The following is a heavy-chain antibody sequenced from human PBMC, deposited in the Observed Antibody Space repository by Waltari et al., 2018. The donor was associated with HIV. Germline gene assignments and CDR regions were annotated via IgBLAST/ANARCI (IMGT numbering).Heavy chain of an antibody. CDR3: ARRKSGVMTTVSPVDY. V-gene: IGHV5-51*03. J-gene: IGHJ4*02. CDR1: GYSFTNYW. CDR2: SYHGDSDT. Sequence: EVQLVQSRAEVKKPGESLKISCKASGYSFTNYWIGWVRQMPGKGLEWVGISYHGDSDTRYSPSFEGQVTIAADKSINTAFLQWSSLRASDTAMYYCARRKSGVMTTVSPVDYWGQGTLVSVSS. D-gene: IGHD4-17*01.